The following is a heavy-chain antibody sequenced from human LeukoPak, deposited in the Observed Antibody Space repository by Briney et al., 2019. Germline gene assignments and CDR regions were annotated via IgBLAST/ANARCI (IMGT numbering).Heavy chain of an antibody. CDR1: GYTFTSYG. D-gene: IGHD3-10*01. Sequence: ASVKVSCKASGYTFTSYGINWVRQAPGQGLEWMGWISAYNGHTNYAQILQGRVTMTTDTSTSTAYMELRNLRSEDTAVYYCARVGGWFGELGYYMDVWGKGTTVTISS. CDR3: ARVGGWFGELGYYMDV. V-gene: IGHV1-18*01. CDR2: ISAYNGHT. J-gene: IGHJ6*03.